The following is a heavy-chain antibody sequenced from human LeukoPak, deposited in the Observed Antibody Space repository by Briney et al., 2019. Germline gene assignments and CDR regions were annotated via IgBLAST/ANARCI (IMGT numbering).Heavy chain of an antibody. Sequence: GGSLRLSCAASGNYWMHWVRQAPGKGLVWVSRISSDESARSYADSVKGRFTISRDNAKNTLYLQMNSLRAEDTAIYYCARALVVTGTGGFDPWGQGTLVTVSS. J-gene: IGHJ5*02. CDR1: GNYW. CDR2: ISSDESAR. D-gene: IGHD6-19*01. CDR3: ARALVVTGTGGFDP. V-gene: IGHV3-74*01.